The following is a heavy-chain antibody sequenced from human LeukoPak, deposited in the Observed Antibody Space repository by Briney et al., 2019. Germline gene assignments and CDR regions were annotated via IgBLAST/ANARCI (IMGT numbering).Heavy chain of an antibody. CDR3: ASYYYDSSGYCAYY. J-gene: IGHJ4*02. V-gene: IGHV3-21*01. CDR2: ISSNSNDI. CDR1: GFTFSSYS. D-gene: IGHD3-22*01. Sequence: PGGSLRLSCAASGFTFSSYSMNWVRQAPGKGLEWVSSISSNSNDIYYADSVKGRFTISRDSAKNSLYLQMNSLRAENTAVYYCASYYYDSSGYCAYYWGQGTLVTVSS.